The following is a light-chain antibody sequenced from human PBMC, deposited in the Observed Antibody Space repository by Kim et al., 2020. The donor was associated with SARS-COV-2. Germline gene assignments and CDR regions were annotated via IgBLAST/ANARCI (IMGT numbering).Light chain of an antibody. J-gene: IGKJ5*01. Sequence: PGDRAARSCRSARSLGGSRLAWYQQKPGQAPRLLFYGASSRATGVPARFRGSGSGTDYTLTISSLEPEDFAVYYCQQYGSSPKLTFGRGTRLEIK. CDR1: RSLGGSR. CDR2: GAS. CDR3: QQYGSSPKLT. V-gene: IGKV3-20*01.